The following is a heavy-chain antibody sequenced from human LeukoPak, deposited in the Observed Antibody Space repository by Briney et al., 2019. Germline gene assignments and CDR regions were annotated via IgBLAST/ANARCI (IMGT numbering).Heavy chain of an antibody. CDR2: ISSSGSTI. J-gene: IGHJ4*02. V-gene: IGHV3-11*01. D-gene: IGHD3-22*01. Sequence: AGGSLRLSCAASGFTFRDYYMSWIRQAPGKGLEWVSCISSSGSTIYYADSVKGRFTISRDNAKNSLYLQMNSLRAEDTAVYYCAREEMTIVDHDYFDYWGQGTLVTVSS. CDR1: GFTFRDYY. CDR3: AREEMTIVDHDYFDY.